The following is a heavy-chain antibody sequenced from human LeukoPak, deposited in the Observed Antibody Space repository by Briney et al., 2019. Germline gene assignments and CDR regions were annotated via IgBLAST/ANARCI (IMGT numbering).Heavy chain of an antibody. Sequence: SETLSLTCTVSGGSISSYYWSWIRQPPGKGLEWIGYIYYSGSTNYNPSLKSRVSISADTSKNQFSLKLSSMIAADTAVYYCARVLGYCSSTSCPRYYYYGMDVWGQGTTVTVSS. J-gene: IGHJ6*02. CDR1: GGSISSYY. D-gene: IGHD2-2*01. V-gene: IGHV4-59*01. CDR3: ARVLGYCSSTSCPRYYYYGMDV. CDR2: IYYSGST.